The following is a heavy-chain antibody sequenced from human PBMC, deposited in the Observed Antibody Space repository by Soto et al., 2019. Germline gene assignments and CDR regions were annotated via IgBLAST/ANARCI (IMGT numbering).Heavy chain of an antibody. Sequence: SETLSLTCTVSGGSLSSGGYYWSWIRQHPGKGLEWIGYIYYSGSTYYNPSLKSRVTISVDTSKNQFSLKLSSVTAADTAVYYCARDIVATIFDCSGGSCWGYYGMDVWGQGTTVTVSS. D-gene: IGHD2-15*01. CDR1: GGSLSSGGYY. V-gene: IGHV4-31*03. CDR3: ARDIVATIFDCSGGSCWGYYGMDV. J-gene: IGHJ6*02. CDR2: IYYSGST.